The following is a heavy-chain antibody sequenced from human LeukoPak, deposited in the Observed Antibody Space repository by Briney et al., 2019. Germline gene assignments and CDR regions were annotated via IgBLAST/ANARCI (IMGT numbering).Heavy chain of an antibody. CDR1: GFTFSSFG. CDR3: ARYSSGFLDS. D-gene: IGHD6-19*01. J-gene: IGHJ4*02. Sequence: PGRSLRLSCAASGFTFSSFGMHWVRQAPGKGLEWVAVIWSDGSNKYYADSVKGRFTISRDNSKDTLYLQMNSLRAEDTAVYYCARYSSGFLDSWGQGTLVTVSS. CDR2: IWSDGSNK. V-gene: IGHV3-33*01.